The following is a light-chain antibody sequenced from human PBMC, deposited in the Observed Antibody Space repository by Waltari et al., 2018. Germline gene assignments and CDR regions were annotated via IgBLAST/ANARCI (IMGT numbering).Light chain of an antibody. CDR1: QTINTY. Sequence: DIQMTQSPSSLSASVGDKVTITCRAGQTINTYLNWYQQKPGKAPRVLIYAASTLQSGVPSRFSGGGSGTDFTLTISSLQPEDFGTYFCQQSYSLPWTFGQGTKVEIE. CDR3: QQSYSLPWT. CDR2: AAS. J-gene: IGKJ1*01. V-gene: IGKV1-39*01.